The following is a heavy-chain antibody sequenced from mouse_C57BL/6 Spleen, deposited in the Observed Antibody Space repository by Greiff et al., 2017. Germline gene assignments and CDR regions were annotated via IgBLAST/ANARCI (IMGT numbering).Heavy chain of an antibody. CDR2: IFPGSGSP. CDR1: GYTFTDYY. D-gene: IGHD1-1*01. Sequence: VQLQQSGPELVKPGASVKISCKASGYTFTDYYINWVKQRPGQGLEWIGWIFPGSGSPYYNEKFKGKATLTVNKASSTAYMLLSSLTSEDAAVYFCARSGYGSSSGDWGQGTTLTVSS. J-gene: IGHJ2*01. V-gene: IGHV1-75*01. CDR3: ARSGYGSSSGD.